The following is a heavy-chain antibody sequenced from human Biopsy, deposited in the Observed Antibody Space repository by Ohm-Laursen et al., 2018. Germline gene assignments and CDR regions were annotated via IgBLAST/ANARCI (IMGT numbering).Heavy chain of an antibody. CDR1: GGPIDSYY. CDR3: ASAGYNPDWNFDL. Sequence: SETLSLTCTVSGGPIDSYYWSWLRQPPGKALEWIGYLYFTGRTSYNPSLKSRVTMSVNTSKKLFSLRLSSVTAADTAVYYCASAGYNPDWNFDLWGRGTRVTVSS. J-gene: IGHJ2*01. D-gene: IGHD5-24*01. V-gene: IGHV4-59*12. CDR2: LYFTGRT.